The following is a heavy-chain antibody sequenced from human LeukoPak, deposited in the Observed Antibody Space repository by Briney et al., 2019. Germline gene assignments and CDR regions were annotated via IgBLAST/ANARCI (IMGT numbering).Heavy chain of an antibody. CDR1: EFTFSNYA. CDR3: AKDPRGAYSGYDYRGWFDP. Sequence: GGSLRLSCAASEFTFSNYAMSWVRQAPGKGLEWVSGISGSGGSTYCADSVKGRFTISRDNSKDTLYLQMTSLRVEDTAVYFCAKDPRGAYSGYDYRGWFDPWGQGTLVTVSS. D-gene: IGHD5-12*01. CDR2: ISGSGGST. J-gene: IGHJ5*02. V-gene: IGHV3-23*01.